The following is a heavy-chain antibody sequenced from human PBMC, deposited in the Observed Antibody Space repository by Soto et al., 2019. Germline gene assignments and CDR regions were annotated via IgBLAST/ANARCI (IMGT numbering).Heavy chain of an antibody. J-gene: IGHJ3*02. Sequence: EVQLVESGGGLVQPGGSLRLSCAASGFTFSSYAMHWVRQAPGKGLEYVSAISSNGGSTYYANSVKGRFTISRDNSKNTLYLQMGSLRAEVVAVYYCARGGIAVAVYAFDIWGQGTMVTVSS. D-gene: IGHD6-19*01. CDR1: GFTFSSYA. CDR3: ARGGIAVAVYAFDI. V-gene: IGHV3-64*01. CDR2: ISSNGGST.